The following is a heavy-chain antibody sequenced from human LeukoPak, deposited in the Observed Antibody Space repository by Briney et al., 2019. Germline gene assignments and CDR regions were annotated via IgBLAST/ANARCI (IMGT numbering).Heavy chain of an antibody. V-gene: IGHV3-20*04. D-gene: IGHD3-22*01. CDR2: INWNGGST. J-gene: IGHJ4*02. CDR1: GFTFDDYG. Sequence: GGSLRLSCAASGFTFDDYGMSWVRQAPGKGLEWVSGINWNGGSTGYADSVKGRFTISRDNAKNSLYLQMNSLRAGDTALYYCARDSGGFGPYYYDSSGIHWDYWGQGTLVTVSS. CDR3: ARDSGGFGPYYYDSSGIHWDY.